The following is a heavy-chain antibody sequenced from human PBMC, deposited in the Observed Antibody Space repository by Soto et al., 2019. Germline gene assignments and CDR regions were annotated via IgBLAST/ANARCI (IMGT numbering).Heavy chain of an antibody. Sequence: QVQLLESGPGLVKPSETLSLTCTVSNGSVNGYYWSWIRQPPGKGLEWIGYISGSASPYYNPSLNSRVTMSLDTSKNQFSLNLRSVTSADTAIYYCARDPETSSTWYFDVWGQGILAIVSS. J-gene: IGHJ4*02. V-gene: IGHV4-59*02. CDR3: ARDPETSSTWYFDV. CDR1: NGSVNGYY. D-gene: IGHD6-13*01. CDR2: ISGSASP.